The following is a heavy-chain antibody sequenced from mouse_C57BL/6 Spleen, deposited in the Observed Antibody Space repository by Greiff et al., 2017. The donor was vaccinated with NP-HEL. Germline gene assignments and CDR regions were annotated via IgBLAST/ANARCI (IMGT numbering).Heavy chain of an antibody. D-gene: IGHD1-1*01. CDR1: GFNIKDYY. CDR3: AADYYGSSYLFDY. CDR2: IDPEDGET. Sequence: VQLQQSGAELVKPGASVKLSCTASGFNIKDYYMHWVKQRPEQGLEWIGRIDPEDGETKYAPNFQGKATITADTSSNTAYLQLSSLTSEDTAVYYCAADYYGSSYLFDYWGQGTTLTVSS. V-gene: IGHV14-2*01. J-gene: IGHJ2*01.